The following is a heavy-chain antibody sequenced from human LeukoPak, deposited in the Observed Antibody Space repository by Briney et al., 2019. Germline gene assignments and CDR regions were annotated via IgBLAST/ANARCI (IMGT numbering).Heavy chain of an antibody. CDR1: GLTVRSNC. CDR2: ISGSGGST. Sequence: QTGGSLRLSCAASGLTVRSNCVSWVRQAPGKGLEWVSAISGSGGSTYYADSVKGRFTISRDNSKNTLYLQMNSLRAEDTAVYYCAKGPRWELPPRDNWYFDLWGRGTLVTVSS. D-gene: IGHD1-26*01. CDR3: AKGPRWELPPRDNWYFDL. J-gene: IGHJ2*01. V-gene: IGHV3-23*01.